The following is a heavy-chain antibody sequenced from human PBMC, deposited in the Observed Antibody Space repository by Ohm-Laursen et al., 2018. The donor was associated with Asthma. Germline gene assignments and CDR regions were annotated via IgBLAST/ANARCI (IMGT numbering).Heavy chain of an antibody. D-gene: IGHD3-3*01. CDR3: ASRTIFGVARGH. J-gene: IGHJ4*02. CDR1: GFTFTSYW. CDR2: INSDGGST. V-gene: IGHV3-74*01. Sequence: GSLRLSCAASGFTFTSYWMHWVRQVPGKGLVWVSRINSDGGSTAYADSVKGRFTVSRDNAKNTLYLQINNLRAEDTAVYYCASRTIFGVARGHWGQGTLVTVSS.